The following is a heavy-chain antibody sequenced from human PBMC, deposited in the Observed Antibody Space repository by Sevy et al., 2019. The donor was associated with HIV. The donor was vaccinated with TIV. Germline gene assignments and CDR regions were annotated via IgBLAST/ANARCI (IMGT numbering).Heavy chain of an antibody. CDR1: GGSISSYY. D-gene: IGHD1-7*01. V-gene: IGHV4-4*07. CDR3: ARGMGTNTYYFDY. J-gene: IGHJ4*02. CDR2: IYTSGSI. Sequence: SETLSLTCTVSGGSISSYYWSWIRQPAGKGLERIGRIYTSGSINYNPSLKSRITMSVDTSKNQFSLNLISVTAADTAVYYCARGMGTNTYYFDYWGQGTQVTVSS.